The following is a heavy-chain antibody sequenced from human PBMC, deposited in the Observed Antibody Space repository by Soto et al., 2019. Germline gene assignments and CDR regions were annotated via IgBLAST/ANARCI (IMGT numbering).Heavy chain of an antibody. V-gene: IGHV3-30-3*01. J-gene: IGHJ4*02. CDR1: GFTFSSYA. CDR2: ISYDGSNK. Sequence: TGGSLRLSCAASGFTFSSYAMHWVRQAPGKGLEWVAVISYDGSNKYYADSVKGRFTISRDNSKNTLYLQMNSLRAEDTAVYYCARDSSSTSCLDYWGQGTLVTVSS. D-gene: IGHD2-2*01. CDR3: ARDSSSTSCLDY.